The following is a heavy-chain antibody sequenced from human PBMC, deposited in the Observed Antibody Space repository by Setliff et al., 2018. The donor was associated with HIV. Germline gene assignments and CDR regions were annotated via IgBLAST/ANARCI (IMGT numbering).Heavy chain of an antibody. CDR2: IYYSGST. Sequence: SETLSLTCTVSGGSISSGDYYWSWIRQPPGKGLEWIGYIYYSGSTYYNPSLKSRVTISVDTAKNQFSLKLSSVTAADTGVYYCAREDRSNWSYDRFYYFGLDVWGQGTTVTVSS. CDR3: AREDRSNWSYDRFYYFGLDV. V-gene: IGHV4-30-4*08. J-gene: IGHJ6*01. D-gene: IGHD6-13*01. CDR1: GGSISSGDYY.